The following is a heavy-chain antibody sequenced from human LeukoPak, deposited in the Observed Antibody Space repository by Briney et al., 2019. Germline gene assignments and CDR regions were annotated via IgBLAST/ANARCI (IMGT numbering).Heavy chain of an antibody. CDR1: GFTVSSNY. CDR3: TRVIPASPGGFDI. V-gene: IGHV3-21*01. D-gene: IGHD2-2*01. Sequence: PGRSLRLSCAASGFTVSSNYMSWVRQAPGEGLEWVSSISYGSRFIDYADSVKGRFTISRDNARNSLYLQMNSLRAEDTAVYYCTRVIPASPGGFDIWGQGTMVTVSS. CDR2: ISYGSRFI. J-gene: IGHJ3*02.